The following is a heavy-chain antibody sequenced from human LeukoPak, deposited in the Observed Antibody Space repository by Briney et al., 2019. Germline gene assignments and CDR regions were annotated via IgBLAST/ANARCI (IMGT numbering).Heavy chain of an antibody. CDR1: GGSISSYY. CDR2: IYYSGST. CDR3: ARARGGLDAFDI. J-gene: IGHJ3*02. Sequence: SETLSLTCTASGGSISSYYWSWIRQPPGKGLEWIGYIYYSGSTNYNPSLKSRVTISVDTSKNQFSLKLSSVTAADTAVYYCARARGGLDAFDIWGQGTMVTVSS. V-gene: IGHV4-59*01. D-gene: IGHD3-10*01.